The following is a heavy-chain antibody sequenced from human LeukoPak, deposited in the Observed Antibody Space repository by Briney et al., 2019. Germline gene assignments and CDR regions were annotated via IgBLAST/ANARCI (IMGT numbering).Heavy chain of an antibody. CDR3: ARDCSGGSCYSFDY. V-gene: IGHV3-33*01. CDR1: GFTFSSYG. J-gene: IGHJ4*02. D-gene: IGHD2-15*01. CDR2: IWYDGGNK. Sequence: GGSLRLSCAASGFTFSSYGMHWVRQAPGKGLEWVAVIWYDGGNKYYADSVKGRFTISRDNSKNTPYLQMNSLRAEDTAVYYCARDCSGGSCYSFDYWGQGTLVTVSS.